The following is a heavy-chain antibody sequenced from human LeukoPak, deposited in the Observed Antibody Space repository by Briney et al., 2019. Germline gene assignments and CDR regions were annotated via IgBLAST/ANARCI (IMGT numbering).Heavy chain of an antibody. CDR2: ISWNSGSI. Sequence: GRSLRLSCAASGFNFDDYAMHWVRQAPGKGLEWVSGISWNSGSIGYADSVKGRFTISRDNAKNSLYLQMNSLRAEDTALYYCAKSGLSGSYYYYGMDVWGQGTTVTVSS. J-gene: IGHJ6*02. D-gene: IGHD2-2*01. CDR1: GFNFDDYA. CDR3: AKSGLSGSYYYYGMDV. V-gene: IGHV3-9*01.